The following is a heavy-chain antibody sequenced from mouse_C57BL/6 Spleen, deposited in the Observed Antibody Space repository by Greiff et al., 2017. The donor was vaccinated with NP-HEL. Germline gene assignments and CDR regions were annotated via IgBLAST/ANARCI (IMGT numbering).Heavy chain of an antibody. V-gene: IGHV15-2*01. D-gene: IGHD1-1*01. CDR3: ARPFYYYGSIYWYFDV. J-gene: IGHJ1*03. CDR2: ILPSIGRT. CDR1: DSEVFPIAY. Sequence: VQLQQSGSELRSPGSSVKLSCKDFDSEVFPIAYMSWVRQKPGHGFEWIGGILPSIGRTIYGEKFEDKATLDADTLSNTAYLELNSLTSEDSAIYYCARPFYYYGSIYWYFDVWGTGTTVTVSS.